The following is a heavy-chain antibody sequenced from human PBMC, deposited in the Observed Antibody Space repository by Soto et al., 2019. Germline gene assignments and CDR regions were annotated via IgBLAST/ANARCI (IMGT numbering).Heavy chain of an antibody. V-gene: IGHV3-74*01. CDR3: ARDLRYSSGWFYYYYGMDV. D-gene: IGHD6-19*01. J-gene: IGHJ6*02. Sequence: AGGSLRLSCAASGFTFSSYWMHWVRQAPGKGLVWVSRINSDGSSTSYADSVKGRFTISRDNAKNTLYLQMNSLRAEDTAVYYCARDLRYSSGWFYYYYGMDVWGQGTTVTVSS. CDR1: GFTFSSYW. CDR2: INSDGSST.